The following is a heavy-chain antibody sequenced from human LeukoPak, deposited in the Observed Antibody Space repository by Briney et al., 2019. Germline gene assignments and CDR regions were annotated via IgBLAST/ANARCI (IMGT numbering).Heavy chain of an antibody. V-gene: IGHV3-48*03. D-gene: IGHD5-12*01. J-gene: IGHJ4*02. Sequence: QSGGSLRLSCAASGFTFNSYEMTWVRQAPGKGLEWVSYISSSGSTIYYADSVKGRFTISRDNAKNSLYLQMNSLRAEDTAVYYCARTLIPRGAATMLDYWGQGTLVTISS. CDR1: GFTFNSYE. CDR3: ARTLIPRGAATMLDY. CDR2: ISSSGSTI.